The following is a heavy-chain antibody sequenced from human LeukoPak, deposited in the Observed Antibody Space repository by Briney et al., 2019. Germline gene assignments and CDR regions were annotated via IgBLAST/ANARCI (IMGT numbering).Heavy chain of an antibody. CDR2: IYSSGST. D-gene: IGHD5-18*01. Sequence: SETLSLTCTVSGGSISSYYWSWIRQPPGKGLEWIGYIYSSGSTNYNPSLKSRVTISVDASNNQFSLKLSSVTAADTAVYYCARGHSYGYGWFDPWGQGTLVTVSS. CDR3: ARGHSYGYGWFDP. J-gene: IGHJ5*02. CDR1: GGSISSYY. V-gene: IGHV4-59*01.